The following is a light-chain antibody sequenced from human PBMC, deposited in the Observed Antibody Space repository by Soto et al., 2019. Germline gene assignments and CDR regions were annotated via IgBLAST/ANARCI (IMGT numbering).Light chain of an antibody. Sequence: DIQMTQSPSTLTASVGDIVTITGRARQSISSWLAWYQQKPGKAPKLLIYDASSLESGVPSRFSGSGSGTEFTLTIRSLQPDDFATYYCQQYNSYSRTCGQGTKVEI. CDR2: DAS. CDR3: QQYNSYSRT. V-gene: IGKV1-5*01. CDR1: QSISSW. J-gene: IGKJ1*01.